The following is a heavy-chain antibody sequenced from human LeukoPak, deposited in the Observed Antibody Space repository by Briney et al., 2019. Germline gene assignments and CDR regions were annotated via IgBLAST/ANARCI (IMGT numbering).Heavy chain of an antibody. CDR2: IRSKAYGGTT. CDR1: GFTFGDYA. CDR3: TIARYPVDYYDSSGYYLGVY. V-gene: IGHV3-49*04. Sequence: GGSLRLSCTASGFTFGDYAMSWVRQAPGKGLEWVGFIRSKAYGGTTEYAASVKGRFTISRDDSKSIAYLQMNSLRTEDTAMYYCTIARYPVDYYDSSGYYLGVYWGQGTLVTVSS. J-gene: IGHJ4*02. D-gene: IGHD3-22*01.